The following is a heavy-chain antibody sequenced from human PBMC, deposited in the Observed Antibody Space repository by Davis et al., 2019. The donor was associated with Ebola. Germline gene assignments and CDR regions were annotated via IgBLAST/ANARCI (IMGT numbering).Heavy chain of an antibody. CDR3: ARGGISMIVVPRDYYYGMDV. CDR1: GYTFTDYY. Sequence: ASVKVSCKASGYTFTDYYMHWVRQAPGQGLEWMGRINTNSGGTNYAQKLQGRVTMTRDTSISTAYMELSRLTSDDAAVYFCARGGISMIVVPRDYYYGMDVWGQGTTVTVSS. V-gene: IGHV1-2*06. CDR2: INTNSGGT. J-gene: IGHJ6*02. D-gene: IGHD3-22*01.